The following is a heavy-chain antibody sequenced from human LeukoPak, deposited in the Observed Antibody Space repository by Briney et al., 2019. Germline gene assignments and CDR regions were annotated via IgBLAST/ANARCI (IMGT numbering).Heavy chain of an antibody. J-gene: IGHJ6*02. CDR2: IYYSGST. CDR1: GGSISSYY. V-gene: IGHV4-59*08. CDR3: ARQLLSIRDTAMVSYYYGMDV. Sequence: PSETLSLTCTVSGGSISSYYWSWIRQPPGKGLEWIGYIYYSGSTNYNPSLKSRVTISVDTSKNQFSLKLSSVTAADTAVCYCARQLLSIRDTAMVSYYYGMDVWGQGTTVTVSS. D-gene: IGHD5-18*01.